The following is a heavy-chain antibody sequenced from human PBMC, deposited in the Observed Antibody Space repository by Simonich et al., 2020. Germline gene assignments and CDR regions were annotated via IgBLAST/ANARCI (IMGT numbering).Heavy chain of an antibody. CDR3: ARWPSIPASYGSGSYFDY. Sequence: QVQLVQSGAEVKKPGASVKVSCKASGYTFTGYYMHWVRQAPGQGLEWMEWINPNSVGTNHEQKFQGRVTMTRDTSISTAYMELSRLRSDDTAVYYCARWPSIPASYGSGSYFDYWGQGTLVTVSS. D-gene: IGHD3-10*01. CDR2: INPNSVGT. V-gene: IGHV1-2*02. CDR1: GYTFTGYY. J-gene: IGHJ4*02.